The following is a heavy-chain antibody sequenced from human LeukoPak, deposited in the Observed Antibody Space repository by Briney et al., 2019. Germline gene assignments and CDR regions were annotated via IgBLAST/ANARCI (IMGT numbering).Heavy chain of an antibody. D-gene: IGHD6-13*01. V-gene: IGHV1-46*01. CDR2: INPSGGST. J-gene: IGHJ4*02. CDR1: GYTFTSYY. CDR3: ARAVRSKGSSSWTGNGRDY. Sequence: ASVKVSCKASGYTFTSYYMHWVRQAPGQGLEWMGIINPSGGSTSYAQKFQGRVTMTRDTSTSTVYMELSSLRSEDTAVYYCARAVRSKGSSSWTGNGRDYXXQGTLVTVSS.